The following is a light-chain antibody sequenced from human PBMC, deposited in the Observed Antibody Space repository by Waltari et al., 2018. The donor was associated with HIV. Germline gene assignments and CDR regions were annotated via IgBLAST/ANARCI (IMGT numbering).Light chain of an antibody. CDR2: GAS. Sequence: TQSPGTLSLSPGERATLSCRASQSFSASYLAWYQQKPGQAPRLLIYGASSRATGIPDRFSGSGSGTDFTLTISRLEPEDFAVYYCQQYGTSSFTFGPGTKVHIK. J-gene: IGKJ3*01. CDR1: QSFSASY. CDR3: QQYGTSSFT. V-gene: IGKV3-20*01.